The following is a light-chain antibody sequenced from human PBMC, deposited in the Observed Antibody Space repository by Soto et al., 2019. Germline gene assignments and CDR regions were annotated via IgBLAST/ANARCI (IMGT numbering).Light chain of an antibody. V-gene: IGLV2-23*02. Sequence: QSALTQPASVSGSPGQSITISCTGTSSDFGNYNLVSWYQQHPGKVPKLILFEVNKRPSGVSGRFSGSKSGNTASLTISGLQAEDEADYYCQSYDSSLNGLMFGLGTKLTVL. CDR3: QSYDSSLNGLM. J-gene: IGLJ3*02. CDR1: SSDFGNYNL. CDR2: EVN.